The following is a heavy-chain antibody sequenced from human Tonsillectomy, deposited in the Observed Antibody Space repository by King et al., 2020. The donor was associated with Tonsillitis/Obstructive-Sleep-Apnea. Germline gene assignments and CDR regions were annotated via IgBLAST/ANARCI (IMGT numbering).Heavy chain of an antibody. V-gene: IGHV4-59*01. J-gene: IGHJ3*02. CDR1: GGSISSSY. Sequence: VQLQESGPGLVKPSETLSLTCTVSGGSISSSYWSWIRQPPGKGLEWIGYIYYSWSTNYNPSLKSRVTISVDTSKNQFSLRLSSVTAADTAVYYCARDMVLEAGGDAFDIWGKGTMVTVSS. CDR3: ARDMVLEAGGDAFDI. D-gene: IGHD2-8*01. CDR2: IYYSWST.